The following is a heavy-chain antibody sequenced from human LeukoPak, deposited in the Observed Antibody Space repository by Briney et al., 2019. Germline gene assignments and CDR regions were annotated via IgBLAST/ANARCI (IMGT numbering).Heavy chain of an antibody. V-gene: IGHV4-34*01. D-gene: IGHD3-22*01. Sequence: PSETLSLTCAVYGGSFSGYYWSWIRQPPGKGLEWIGEINHSGSTNYNPSLKSRVTISVDTSKNQFSLKLSSVTAADTAEYYCARIGYDSSGYYQRIDYWGQGTLVTVSS. CDR1: GGSFSGYY. CDR3: ARIGYDSSGYYQRIDY. J-gene: IGHJ4*02. CDR2: INHSGST.